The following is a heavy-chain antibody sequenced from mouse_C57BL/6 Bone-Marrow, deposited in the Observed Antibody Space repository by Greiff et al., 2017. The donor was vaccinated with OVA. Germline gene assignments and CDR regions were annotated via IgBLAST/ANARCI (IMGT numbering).Heavy chain of an antibody. D-gene: IGHD2-4*01. CDR3: AKKRDYDYAYYAMDY. CDR2: IWRGGST. CDR1: GFSLTSYG. J-gene: IGHJ4*01. Sequence: QVQLKESGPGLVQPSQSLSITCTVSGFSLTSYGVHWVRQSPGKGLEWLGVIWRGGSTDYNAAFMSRLSITKDNSKSQVFFKMNSLQADDTAIYYCAKKRDYDYAYYAMDYWGQGTSVTVSS. V-gene: IGHV2-5*01.